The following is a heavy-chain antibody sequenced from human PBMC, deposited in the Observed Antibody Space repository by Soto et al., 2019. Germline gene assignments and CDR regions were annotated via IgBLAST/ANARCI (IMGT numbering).Heavy chain of an antibody. Sequence: GGSLRLSCAASGFSFSYAWMNWVRQAPGKGLEWVGRIKSKTDGGTTDFAAPVKGRFTISRDDSRNTLYLQMNSLQTEDTAVYYCTTDYYDSTGYYTFGYWGQGT. V-gene: IGHV3-15*07. CDR3: TTDYYDSTGYYTFGY. J-gene: IGHJ4*02. D-gene: IGHD3-22*01. CDR1: GFSFSYAW. CDR2: IKSKTDGGTT.